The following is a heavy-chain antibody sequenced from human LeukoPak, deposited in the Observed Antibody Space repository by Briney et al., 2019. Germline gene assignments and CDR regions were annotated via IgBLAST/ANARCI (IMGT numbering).Heavy chain of an antibody. V-gene: IGHV3-7*01. CDR3: AKDVRVLVNWNHVQNFDY. CDR1: GFTFSGYW. J-gene: IGHJ4*02. CDR2: IRPDGSEI. Sequence: GGSLRLSCAASGFTFSGYWMDWVRQTPKQELEWVANIRPDGSEIYYVDSVKGRFTISRDNAKNSLYLQMNSLRAEDTAVYYCAKDVRVLVNWNHVQNFDYWGQGTLVTVSS. D-gene: IGHD3-22*01.